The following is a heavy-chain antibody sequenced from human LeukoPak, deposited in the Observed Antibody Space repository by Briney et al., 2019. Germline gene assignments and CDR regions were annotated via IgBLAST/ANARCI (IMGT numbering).Heavy chain of an antibody. J-gene: IGHJ3*02. V-gene: IGHV3-13*05. CDR3: ARGGWYDSSGYRWKDAFDI. CDR1: EFTFSRYG. CDR2: IVTGGDP. D-gene: IGHD3-22*01. Sequence: GGSLRLSCAASEFTFSRYGMHWVRQATGKGLEWVSAIVTGGDPYYAGSVKGRFTISRENANNSLYLQMNSLRVGDTAVYYCARGGWYDSSGYRWKDAFDIWGQGTMVTVSS.